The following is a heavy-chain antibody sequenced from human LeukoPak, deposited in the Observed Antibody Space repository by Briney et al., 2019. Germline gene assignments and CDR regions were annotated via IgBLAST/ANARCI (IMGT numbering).Heavy chain of an antibody. CDR1: GGSFSGYY. CDR3: ARGRAHDAFDI. Sequence: SETLSLTCAVYGGSFSGYYWSWIRQPPGKGLEWIGEINHSGSTNYNPSLKSRVTISVDTSKNQFSLKLSAVTAADTAVYYCARGRAHDAFDIWGQGTMVTVSS. J-gene: IGHJ3*02. V-gene: IGHV4-34*01. CDR2: INHSGST.